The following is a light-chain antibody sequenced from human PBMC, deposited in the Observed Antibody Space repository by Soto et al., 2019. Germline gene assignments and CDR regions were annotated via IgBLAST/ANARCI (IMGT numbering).Light chain of an antibody. V-gene: IGLV6-57*04. Sequence: LTQPHSVSESPGKTVTISCTRSSGSIASNYVQWYQQRPGSAPTTVIYEDNQRPSGVPDRFSGSIDSSSNSASPTISGLKTEDEADYYCQSYDSSNHVVFGGGTKVTVL. J-gene: IGLJ2*01. CDR3: QSYDSSNHVV. CDR2: EDN. CDR1: SGSIASNY.